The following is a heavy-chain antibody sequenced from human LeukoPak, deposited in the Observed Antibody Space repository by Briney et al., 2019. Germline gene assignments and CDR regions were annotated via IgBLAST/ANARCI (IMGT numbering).Heavy chain of an antibody. CDR2: ISSSSSYI. CDR1: GFTFSSYS. J-gene: IGHJ3*02. D-gene: IGHD3-3*01. V-gene: IGHV3-21*01. CDR3: ASRSDFWSGSAEDI. Sequence: GGSLRLSCAASGFTFSSYSMNWVRQAPGKGLEWVSSISSSSSYIYYADSVKGRFTISRDNAKNSLYLQMNSLRAEDTAVYYCASRSDFWSGSAEDIWGQGTMVTVSS.